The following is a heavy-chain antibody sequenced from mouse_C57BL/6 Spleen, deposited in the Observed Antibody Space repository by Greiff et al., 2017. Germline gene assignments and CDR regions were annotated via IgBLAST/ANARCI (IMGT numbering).Heavy chain of an antibody. D-gene: IGHD1-1*01. CDR2: IYPGDGDT. J-gene: IGHJ4*01. CDR1: GYAFSSYW. CDR3: ARSPPRDGSIERYAMDY. V-gene: IGHV1-80*01. Sequence: QVQLQQSGAELVKPGASVKISCKASGYAFSSYWMNWVKQRPGKGLEWIGQIYPGDGDTNYNGQFKGKATLTADKSSSTAYMQLSSLTSEDSAVYFFARSPPRDGSIERYAMDYWGQGTSVTVSS.